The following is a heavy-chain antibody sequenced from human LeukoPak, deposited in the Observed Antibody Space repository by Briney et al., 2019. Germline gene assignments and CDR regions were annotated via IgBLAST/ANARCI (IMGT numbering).Heavy chain of an antibody. Sequence: GSLRLSCAASGLTVSSNYMSWIRQPPGKGLEWIGYIYYSGSTNYNPSLKSRVTISVDTSKNQFSLKLSSVTAADTAVYYCARSSIYGDYGAFDIWGQGTMVTVSS. V-gene: IGHV4-59*02. J-gene: IGHJ3*02. CDR3: ARSSIYGDYGAFDI. CDR1: GLTVSSNY. D-gene: IGHD4-17*01. CDR2: IYYSGST.